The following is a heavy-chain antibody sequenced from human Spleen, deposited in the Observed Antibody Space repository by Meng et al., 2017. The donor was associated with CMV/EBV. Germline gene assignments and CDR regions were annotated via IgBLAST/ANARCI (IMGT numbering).Heavy chain of an antibody. CDR3: AVGGIAAAGATDYYYVMDV. V-gene: IGHV1-2*02. Sequence: ASVKVSCKASGYTFTGYYMHWVRQAPGQGLEWMGWINPNSGGTNYAQKFQGRVTMTRDTSISTAYMELSRLRSDDTAVYYCAVGGIAAAGATDYYYVMDVWAQGTTVTVS. CDR1: GYTFTGYY. J-gene: IGHJ6*02. CDR2: INPNSGGT. D-gene: IGHD6-13*01.